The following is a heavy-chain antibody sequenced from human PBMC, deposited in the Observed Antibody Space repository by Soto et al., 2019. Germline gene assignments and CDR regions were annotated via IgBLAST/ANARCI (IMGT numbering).Heavy chain of an antibody. CDR3: AHRPSIALKGYFDY. CDR2: IYWDDDK. J-gene: IGHJ4*02. CDR1: GFSLSTSGVG. D-gene: IGHD6-6*01. V-gene: IGHV2-5*02. Sequence: SGPTLVNPTQTLTLTCTFSGFSLSTSGVGVGWIRQPPGKALEWLALIYWDDDKRCSPSLKSRLTITKDTSKNQVVLTMTNMDTVDTATYYCAHRPSIALKGYFDYWGQGTLVTVSS.